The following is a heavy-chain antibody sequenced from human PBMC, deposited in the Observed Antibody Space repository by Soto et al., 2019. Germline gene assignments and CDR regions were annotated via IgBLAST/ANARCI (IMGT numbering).Heavy chain of an antibody. CDR2: TYYGSKWYN. CDR3: ARSSIAAALYYYYVMDV. D-gene: IGHD6-13*01. V-gene: IGHV6-1*01. CDR1: GDSVSSNSAA. J-gene: IGHJ6*02. Sequence: QTLSLTCAISGDSVSSNSAAWNWIRQSPSRGLEWLGRTYYGSKWYNDYAVSVKSRITINPDTSKNQFSLQLNSVTPEDTAVYYCARSSIAAALYYYYVMDVWGQGTTVTVS.